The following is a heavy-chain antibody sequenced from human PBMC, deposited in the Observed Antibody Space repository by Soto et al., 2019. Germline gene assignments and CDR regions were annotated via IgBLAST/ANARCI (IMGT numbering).Heavy chain of an antibody. J-gene: IGHJ4*01. CDR3: ARERGHYNYCAA. V-gene: IGHV1-18*01. CDR1: GYTFTDYG. D-gene: IGHD4-4*01. CDR2: VSTYNDHI. Sequence: QVQLVQSGAEVKKPGASVKVSCKTSGYTFTDYGFTWVRQAPGQGLEWMGCVSTYNDHINYAQKFQGRVTMATDTSTSTAYMELRGLRSDATALYYCARERGHYNYCAALGHVTLVPVSS.